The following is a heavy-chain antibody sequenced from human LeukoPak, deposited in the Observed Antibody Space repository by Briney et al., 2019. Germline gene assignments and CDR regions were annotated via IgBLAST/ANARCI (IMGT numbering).Heavy chain of an antibody. CDR1: GGSFSGYY. D-gene: IGHD3-10*01. V-gene: IGHV4-34*01. Sequence: PSETLSLTCAVYGGSFSGYYWSWIRQPPGKGLEWIGEINHSGSTNYNPSLKSRVTISVDTSKNQFSLKLSSVTAADTAVFYCARERGLLWFGDRYYFDYWGQGTLVTVSS. J-gene: IGHJ4*02. CDR3: ARERGLLWFGDRYYFDY. CDR2: INHSGST.